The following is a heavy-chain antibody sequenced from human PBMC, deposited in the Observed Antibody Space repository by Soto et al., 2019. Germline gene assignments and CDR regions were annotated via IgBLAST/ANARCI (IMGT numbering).Heavy chain of an antibody. CDR2: ISYDGSNK. D-gene: IGHD2-15*01. CDR3: ARESSSWYLRSASSDYYGMDV. Sequence: TGGSLRLSCAASGFTFSSYAMHWVRQAPGKGLEWVAVISYDGSNKYYADSVKGRFTISRDNSKNTLYLQMNSLRAEDTAVYYCARESSSWYLRSASSDYYGMDVWGQGTTVTVSS. CDR1: GFTFSSYA. V-gene: IGHV3-30-3*01. J-gene: IGHJ6*02.